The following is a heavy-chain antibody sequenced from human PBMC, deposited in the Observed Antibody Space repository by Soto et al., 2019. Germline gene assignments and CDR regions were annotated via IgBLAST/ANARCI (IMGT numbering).Heavy chain of an antibody. Sequence: PSETLSLTCTVSGASMTSGGYYWGWIRQHPVKGLEWIGHIYFTGSTYYNPSLKSRLSISLDTSKNQFSLKLSSVTATDTVVYYCVLSNYAYYYGMDVWGQGTTVTVSS. CDR1: GASMTSGGYY. D-gene: IGHD4-4*01. V-gene: IGHV4-31*03. CDR3: VLSNYAYYYGMDV. CDR2: IYFTGST. J-gene: IGHJ6*02.